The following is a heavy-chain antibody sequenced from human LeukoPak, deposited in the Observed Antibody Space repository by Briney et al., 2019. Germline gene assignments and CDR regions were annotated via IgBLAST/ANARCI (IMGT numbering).Heavy chain of an antibody. V-gene: IGHV3-30*02. J-gene: IGHJ4*02. CDR3: AKGGDESVDY. CDR2: IWYDGSDK. Sequence: PGGSLRLSCAASGFTFSSYGMSWVRQAPGKGLEWVAFIWYDGSDKFYVDSVKGRFTISRDNSKNTLYLQMNSLRAEDTAVYYCAKGGDESVDYWGQGTLVTVSS. D-gene: IGHD3-16*01. CDR1: GFTFSSYG.